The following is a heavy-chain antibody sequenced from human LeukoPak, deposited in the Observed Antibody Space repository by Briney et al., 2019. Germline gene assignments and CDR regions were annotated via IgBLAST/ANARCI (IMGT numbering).Heavy chain of an antibody. D-gene: IGHD5-18*01. V-gene: IGHV4-39*01. CDR1: GGSISSSGYY. Sequence: SETLSLTCTVSGGSISSSGYYWGWIRQPPGKGLEWIGSIYYSGSTYYNPSLKSRVTISVDTSKNQFSLKLSSVTAADTAVYYCARVTGGYSYGLLAGYFDYWGQGTLVTVSS. CDR2: IYYSGST. CDR3: ARVTGGYSYGLLAGYFDY. J-gene: IGHJ4*02.